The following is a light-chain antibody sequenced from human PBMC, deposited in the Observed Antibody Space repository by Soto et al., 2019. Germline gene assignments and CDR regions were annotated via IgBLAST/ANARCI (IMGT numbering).Light chain of an antibody. CDR2: DAS. CDR3: QHYNNYPGT. CDR1: QSVSSS. V-gene: IGKV3-15*01. Sequence: EIVVTQSPALLSGSPGERVTLSCRASQSVSSSLAWYQQKLGKAPRLLIYDASTRATGIPARFSGSGSGTEFFLTISSLQSEDFAMYYCQHYNNYPGTFGGGTKVEIK. J-gene: IGKJ4*01.